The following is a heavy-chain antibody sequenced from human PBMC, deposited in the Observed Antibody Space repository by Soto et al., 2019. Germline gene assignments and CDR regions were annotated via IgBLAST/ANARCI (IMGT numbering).Heavy chain of an antibody. CDR2: INTDGSTI. J-gene: IGHJ4*02. D-gene: IGHD2-21*01. Sequence: EVQLVESGGGVVQPGGSLRLSCAASGFTFSSYWMHWVRQVPGKGLVWVSRINTDGSTISYADSVKGRFTISRDNAANTLYLQMNSLIAEDTAVYYCARVRNGDWSFDHWGQGTLVTISS. CDR1: GFTFSSYW. CDR3: ARVRNGDWSFDH. V-gene: IGHV3-74*01.